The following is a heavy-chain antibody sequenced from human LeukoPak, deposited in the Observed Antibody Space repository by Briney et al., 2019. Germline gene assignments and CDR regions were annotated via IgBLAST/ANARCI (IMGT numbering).Heavy chain of an antibody. D-gene: IGHD2-2*01. J-gene: IGHJ4*02. V-gene: IGHV1-2*02. CDR1: GYTFTGYY. CDR2: INPNSGGT. Sequence: GASVKVSCKASGYTFTGYYMHWVRQAPGQGLELMGWINPNSGGTNYAQKFQGRVTMSRDTSISTAYMELSRLKSDDTAVYYCATTFCSSTSCYFDYWGQGTLVTVSS. CDR3: ATTFCSSTSCYFDY.